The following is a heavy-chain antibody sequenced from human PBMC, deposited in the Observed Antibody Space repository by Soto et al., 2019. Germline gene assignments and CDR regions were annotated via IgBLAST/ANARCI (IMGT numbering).Heavy chain of an antibody. CDR1: GGSVSSGSYY. V-gene: IGHV4-61*01. CDR2: IYYSGST. D-gene: IGHD5-12*01. CDR3: AREGRDIVATIGAFDI. J-gene: IGHJ3*02. Sequence: SETLSLTCTVSGGSVSSGSYYWSWIRQPPGKGLEWIGYIYYSGSTNYNPSLKSRVTLSEYTSKNQFSLKLSSVTAADTAVYYCAREGRDIVATIGAFDIWGQGTMVTVSS.